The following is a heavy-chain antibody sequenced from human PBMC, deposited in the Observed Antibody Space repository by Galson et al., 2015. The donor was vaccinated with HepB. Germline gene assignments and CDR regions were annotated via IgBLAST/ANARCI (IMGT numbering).Heavy chain of an antibody. CDR1: GYTFTGYY. Sequence: QSGAEVKQPGTSVKVSCKASGYTFTGYYMHWVRQAPGQGLEWMGRINPNSGGTNYAQKFQGRVTMTRDTSISTAYMELSRLRSDDTAVYYCARDGKDWGKRALRNYYYYMDVWGKGTTVTVSS. J-gene: IGHJ6*03. V-gene: IGHV1-2*06. CDR2: INPNSGGT. CDR3: ARDGKDWGKRALRNYYYYMDV. D-gene: IGHD3-16*01.